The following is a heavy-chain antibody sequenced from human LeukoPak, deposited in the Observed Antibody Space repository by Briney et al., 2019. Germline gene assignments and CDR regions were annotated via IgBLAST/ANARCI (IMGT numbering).Heavy chain of an antibody. Sequence: GGSLRLSCAASGFTFSNYWMSWVRQAPGKGLEWVANIKQDGNEKYYVDSMKGRFTISRDNAKNSLYLQMNSLRAEDTAVYYCARDYYGSGSYGGIDYWGQGTLVTVSS. D-gene: IGHD3-10*01. CDR2: IKQDGNEK. V-gene: IGHV3-7*01. CDR3: ARDYYGSGSYGGIDY. J-gene: IGHJ4*02. CDR1: GFTFSNYW.